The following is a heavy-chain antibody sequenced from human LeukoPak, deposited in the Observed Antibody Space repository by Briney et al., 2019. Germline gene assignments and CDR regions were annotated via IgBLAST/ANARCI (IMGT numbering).Heavy chain of an antibody. CDR3: ARGHLGYYDSSGYYYNAFDI. CDR2: INPNSGGT. Sequence: ASVKVSCKASGYTFTGYYMHWVRQAPGQGLEWMGRINPNSGGTNYAQKFQGRATMTRDMSISTAYMELSRLRSDDTAVYYCARGHLGYYDSSGYYYNAFDIWGQGTMVTVSS. J-gene: IGHJ3*02. CDR1: GYTFTGYY. V-gene: IGHV1-2*06. D-gene: IGHD3-22*01.